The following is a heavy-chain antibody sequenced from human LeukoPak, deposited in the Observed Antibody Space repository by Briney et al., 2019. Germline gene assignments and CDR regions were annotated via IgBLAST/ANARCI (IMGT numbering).Heavy chain of an antibody. CDR1: GGTFSSYA. D-gene: IGHD3-9*01. Sequence: SVKVSCKASGGTFSSYAISWVRQAPGQGLEWMGGIIPIFGTANYAQKFQGRVTITTDESTSTVYMELSSLRSENTAVYYCARGFRYFDWLAPFDYWGQGTLVTVSS. V-gene: IGHV1-69*05. CDR2: IIPIFGTA. J-gene: IGHJ4*02. CDR3: ARGFRYFDWLAPFDY.